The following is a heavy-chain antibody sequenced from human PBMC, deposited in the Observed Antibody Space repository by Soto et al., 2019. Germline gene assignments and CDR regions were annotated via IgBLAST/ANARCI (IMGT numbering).Heavy chain of an antibody. J-gene: IGHJ4*02. CDR3: ARGRDDTSGYYAF. D-gene: IGHD3-22*01. Sequence: XDSLTISGKGSGYRFSNHWIGLVRQMAGKGLEWVGVIYPDDSDTRYGRSFQGQVTISADRSIDTAYLQWSSLKASDTAIYYCARGRDDTSGYYAFWGQGTLVTVSS. CDR1: GYRFSNHW. CDR2: IYPDDSDT. V-gene: IGHV5-51*01.